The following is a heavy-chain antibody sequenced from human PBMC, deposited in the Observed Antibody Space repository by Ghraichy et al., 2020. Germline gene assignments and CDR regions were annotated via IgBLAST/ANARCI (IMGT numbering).Heavy chain of an antibody. CDR3: ARRSLWFGELFNYFYYMDV. CDR1: GFRVSGNY. Sequence: GGSLGLSCAASGFRVSGNYMSWVRQAPGKGLEWVSIIYSGGSTYYSDSVKGRFTISRDDSKNTLYLQIHSLRAEDTAVYYCARRSLWFGELFNYFYYMDVWGKGTTVTVSS. D-gene: IGHD3-10*01. V-gene: IGHV3-66*02. J-gene: IGHJ6*03. CDR2: IYSGGST.